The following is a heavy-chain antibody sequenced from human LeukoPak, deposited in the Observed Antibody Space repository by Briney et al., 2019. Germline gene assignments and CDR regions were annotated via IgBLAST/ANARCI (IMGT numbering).Heavy chain of an antibody. V-gene: IGHV3-21*01. Sequence: GGSLRLSCAASGFTFSSYSMNWVRQAPGKGLEWVSSISSSSSYIHYADSVKGRFTISRDNAKNSLYLQMNSLRAEDTAVYYCARVGASDAFDIWGQGTMVTVSS. D-gene: IGHD4/OR15-4a*01. J-gene: IGHJ3*02. CDR3: ARVGASDAFDI. CDR1: GFTFSSYS. CDR2: ISSSSSYI.